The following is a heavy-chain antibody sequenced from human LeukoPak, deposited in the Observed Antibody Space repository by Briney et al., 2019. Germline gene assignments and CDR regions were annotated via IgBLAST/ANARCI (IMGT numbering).Heavy chain of an antibody. Sequence: PGGSLRLSCAASGFTFSTSWMHWVRQDPEKELLWISRINSDGSLTTYADSVKGRFTISRDNDKKTLYLQMNSLRVDDTAIYYCARDSVSRGLPYYYYMDVWGKGTTAIISS. CDR2: INSDGSLT. D-gene: IGHD3-10*01. CDR3: ARDSVSRGLPYYYYMDV. V-gene: IGHV3-74*01. J-gene: IGHJ6*03. CDR1: GFTFSTSW.